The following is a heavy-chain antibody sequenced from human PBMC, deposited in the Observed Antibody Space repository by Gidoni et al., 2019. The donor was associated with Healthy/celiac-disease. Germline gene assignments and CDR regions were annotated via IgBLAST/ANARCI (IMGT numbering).Heavy chain of an antibody. CDR3: ARGREAGIAAAGTSSGDY. V-gene: IGHV3-30-3*01. D-gene: IGHD6-13*01. J-gene: IGHJ4*02. Sequence: QAQVVEYGGGGGLPGRSLGLSCPASGSTSRSLAMHWVRQAPGKGLEWVAVISYDGSNKYSAHSVKGRFTISRDNSKNTLYLQMNSLRAEDTAVYYCARGREAGIAAAGTSSGDYWGQGTLVTVSS. CDR1: GSTSRSLA. CDR2: ISYDGSNK.